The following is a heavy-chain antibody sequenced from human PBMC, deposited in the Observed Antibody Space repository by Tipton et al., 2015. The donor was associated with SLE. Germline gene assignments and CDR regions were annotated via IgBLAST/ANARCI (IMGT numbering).Heavy chain of an antibody. V-gene: IGHV4-59*12. J-gene: IGHJ3*02. D-gene: IGHD3-3*01. CDR3: ARATDFWSGYYVDI. Sequence: TLSLTCTVSDDSISPYYWSWIRQPPGKGLEWIGYVYYSGNTNYNPSLKRRVTISVDTSKNQFSLKLRSVTAADTAVYYCARATDFWSGYYVDILGQGTMVPVSS. CDR2: VYYSGNT. CDR1: DDSISPYY.